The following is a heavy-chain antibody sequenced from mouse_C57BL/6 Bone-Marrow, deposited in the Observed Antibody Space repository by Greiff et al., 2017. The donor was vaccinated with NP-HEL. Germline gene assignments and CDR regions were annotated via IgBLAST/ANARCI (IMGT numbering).Heavy chain of an antibody. J-gene: IGHJ3*01. CDR2: IYPRSGNT. Sequence: QVQLKQSGAELARPGASVKLSCTASGYTFTSYGISWVKQRTGQGLEWIGEIYPRSGNTYYNEKFKGKATLTADKSSSTAYMELRSLTSEDAAVYLCARDYYGSSGAWFAYWGQGTLVTVSA. D-gene: IGHD1-1*01. CDR3: ARDYYGSSGAWFAY. CDR1: GYTFTSYG. V-gene: IGHV1-81*01.